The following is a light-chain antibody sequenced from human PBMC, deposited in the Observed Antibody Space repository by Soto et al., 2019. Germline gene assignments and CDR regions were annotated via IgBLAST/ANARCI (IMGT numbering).Light chain of an antibody. CDR3: QAWDGNTEV. J-gene: IGLJ1*01. Sequence: SYELTQPPSVSVSPGQTASITCSGDKLGDKYAFWYQQKPGQSPVLVIYQGNKRPSGIPERFSGSNSGNTATLTISGTQAMDEADYYCQAWDGNTEVFGTGTKVTVL. CDR1: KLGDKY. V-gene: IGLV3-1*01. CDR2: QGN.